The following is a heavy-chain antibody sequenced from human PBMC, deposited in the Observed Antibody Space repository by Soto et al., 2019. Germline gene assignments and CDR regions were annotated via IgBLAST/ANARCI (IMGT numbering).Heavy chain of an antibody. CDR2: ISYDGSNK. V-gene: IGHV3-30-3*01. CDR1: GFTFSSYA. CDR3: ARRHPDCTNGVCYFDY. D-gene: IGHD2-8*01. J-gene: IGHJ4*02. Sequence: QVQLVESGGGVVQPGRSLRLSCAASGFTFSSYAMHWVRQAPGKGLEWVAVISYDGSNKYYADSVKGRFTISRDNSKNTLYLQMNSLRAEDTAVYYCARRHPDCTNGVCYFDYWGQGTLVTVSS.